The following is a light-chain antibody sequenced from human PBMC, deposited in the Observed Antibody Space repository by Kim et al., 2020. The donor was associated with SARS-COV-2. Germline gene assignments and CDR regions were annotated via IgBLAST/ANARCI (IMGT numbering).Light chain of an antibody. V-gene: IGKV3-20*01. CDR1: QSVSSSY. CDR3: QQYDSSLLT. Sequence: VLTQSPGTLSLSPGERATLSCRASQSVSSSYLAWYQQKPGQAPRLLIYAASSRATGIPDRFSGSGSGTDFTLTISRLEPEDFALYYWQQYDSSLLTFGGGTKVDIK. J-gene: IGKJ4*01. CDR2: AAS.